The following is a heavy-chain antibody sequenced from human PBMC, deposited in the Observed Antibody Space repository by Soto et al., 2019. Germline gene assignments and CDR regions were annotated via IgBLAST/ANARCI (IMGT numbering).Heavy chain of an antibody. V-gene: IGHV3-30*18. Sequence: QVQLVESGGGVVQPGRSLRLSCAASGFTFSSYGMHWVRQAPGKGLEWVAVISYDGSNKYYADSVKGRFTISRDNSKNTLYLQMNSLRAVDTDVYYCAKGRGMVVDFFDYWGQGTLVTVSS. CDR3: AKGRGMVVDFFDY. CDR2: ISYDGSNK. J-gene: IGHJ4*02. CDR1: GFTFSSYG. D-gene: IGHD3-16*01.